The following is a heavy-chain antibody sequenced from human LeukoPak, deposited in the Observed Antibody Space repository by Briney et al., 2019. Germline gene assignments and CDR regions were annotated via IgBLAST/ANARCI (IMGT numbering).Heavy chain of an antibody. CDR3: ARREGDYFDY. D-gene: IGHD1-26*01. V-gene: IGHV4-4*02. J-gene: IGHJ4*02. CDR1: GYSISSSNW. CDR2: IYHSGST. Sequence: KTSETLSLTCTVSGYSISSSNWWSWVRQPPGKGLEWIGEIYHSGSTNYNPSLKSRVTISVDTSKNQFSLKLSSVTAADTAVYYCARREGDYFDYWGQGTLVTVSS.